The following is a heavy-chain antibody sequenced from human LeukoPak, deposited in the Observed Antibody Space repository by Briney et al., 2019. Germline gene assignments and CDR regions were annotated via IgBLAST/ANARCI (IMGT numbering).Heavy chain of an antibody. CDR3: ARGRGRQATDAFDI. V-gene: IGHV5-51*01. CDR2: IYPGDSDI. D-gene: IGHD3-16*01. CDR1: GYSFTNYW. Sequence: GESLKISCKGSGYSFTNYWIGWVRQMPGKGLEWMGIIYPGDSDIRYSPSFQGQVSISADKSISTAYLQCSSLKASDTAMYYCARGRGRQATDAFDIWGQGTMVTVSS. J-gene: IGHJ3*02.